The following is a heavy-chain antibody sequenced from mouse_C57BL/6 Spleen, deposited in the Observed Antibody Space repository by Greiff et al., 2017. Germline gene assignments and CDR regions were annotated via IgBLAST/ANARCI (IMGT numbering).Heavy chain of an antibody. Sequence: VQLQQSGAELVKPGASVKLSCKASGYTFTSYWMHWVKQRPGQGLEWIGMIHPNSGSTNYNEKFKSKATLTVDKSSSTAYMQLSSLTSEDSAVYYCARHGEDAMDYWGQGTSVTVSS. CDR2: IHPNSGST. CDR3: ARHGEDAMDY. J-gene: IGHJ4*01. V-gene: IGHV1-64*01. CDR1: GYTFTSYW.